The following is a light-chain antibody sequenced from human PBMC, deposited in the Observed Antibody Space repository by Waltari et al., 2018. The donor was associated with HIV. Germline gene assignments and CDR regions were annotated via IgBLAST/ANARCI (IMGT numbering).Light chain of an antibody. CDR1: SRDVGGYNY. CDR3: NSYTTSSTLHVL. CDR2: DVS. V-gene: IGLV2-14*03. J-gene: IGLJ2*01. Sequence: QSALTQPASVSGSPGQSITISCTGTSRDVGGYNYVSWYQHHPGKAPKLMIYDVSNRPAGVSNRFAGSTSGNTASLTISVLQAEDEADYYCNSYTTSSTLHVLFGGGTKLTVL.